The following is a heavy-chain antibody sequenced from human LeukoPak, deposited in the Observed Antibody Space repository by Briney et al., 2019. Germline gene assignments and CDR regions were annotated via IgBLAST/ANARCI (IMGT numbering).Heavy chain of an antibody. V-gene: IGHV3-30*03. CDR2: ISYDGGNK. J-gene: IGHJ4*02. D-gene: IGHD3-22*01. Sequence: GRSLRLSCAASGITFSRHGMHWVRQAPGKRQERVALISYDGGNKNYADSVKGRFTISRDNSRNTLYLQMHSLRSEDTAIYYCETTSGYYESDATTDYWGQGTLVTVSS. CDR1: GITFSRHG. CDR3: ETTSGYYESDATTDY.